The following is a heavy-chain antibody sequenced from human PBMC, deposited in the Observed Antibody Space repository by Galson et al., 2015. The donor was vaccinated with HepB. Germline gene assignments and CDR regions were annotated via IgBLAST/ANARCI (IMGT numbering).Heavy chain of an antibody. CDR3: ARGGRYNWFDP. J-gene: IGHJ5*02. CDR2: IYYSGST. V-gene: IGHV4-31*03. Sequence: TLSLTCTVSGGSISSGGYYWSWIRQHPGKGLEWIGYIYYSGSTYYNPSLKSRVTISVDTSKNQFSLKLSSETAADTAVYYCARGGRYNWFDPWGQGTLVTVSS. D-gene: IGHD3-16*01. CDR1: GGSISSGGYY.